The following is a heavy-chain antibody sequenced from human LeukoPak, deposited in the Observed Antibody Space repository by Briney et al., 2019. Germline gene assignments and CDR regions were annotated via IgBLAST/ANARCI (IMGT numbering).Heavy chain of an antibody. Sequence: PSETLSLTCVVSGGSISSSNFYWGWIRQPPGKGLEWIESFHYSGSTYYNPSLQSLVTISVDTSKNQLSLKLTSVTAEDTAVYYCARVLRRYSYGVDAFDIWGQGTMVTVSS. V-gene: IGHV4-39*01. CDR3: ARVLRRYSYGVDAFDI. CDR2: FHYSGST. CDR1: GGSISSSNFY. D-gene: IGHD5-18*01. J-gene: IGHJ3*02.